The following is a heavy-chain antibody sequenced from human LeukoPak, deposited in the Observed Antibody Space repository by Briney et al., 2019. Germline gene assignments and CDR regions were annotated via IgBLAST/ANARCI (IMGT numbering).Heavy chain of an antibody. CDR3: ARDGYCSGGSCYSAL. V-gene: IGHV1-69*05. Sequence: SVKVSCKASGGTFSSYAISWVRQAPGQGLEWMGGIIPIFGTANYAQKFQGRVTITTDESTSTAYMELSSLRSEDTAVYYCARDGYCSGGSCYSALWGQGTLVTVFS. CDR1: GGTFSSYA. D-gene: IGHD2-15*01. CDR2: IIPIFGTA. J-gene: IGHJ4*02.